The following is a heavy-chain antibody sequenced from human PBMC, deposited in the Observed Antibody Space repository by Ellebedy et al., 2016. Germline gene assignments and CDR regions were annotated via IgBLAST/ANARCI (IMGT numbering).Heavy chain of an antibody. J-gene: IGHJ5*02. V-gene: IGHV4-59*01. Sequence: SETLSLXXTVSGGSISSYYWNWIRQPPGKGLEWIGSIYYSGSTNNNPSLKSRVTISVDTSKNQFSLRLTSVTAADTAVYYCAKNPWGRFRQVAAPGTGWFDPWGQGTLVTVSS. D-gene: IGHD6-13*01. CDR3: AKNPWGRFRQVAAPGTGWFDP. CDR2: IYYSGST. CDR1: GGSISSYY.